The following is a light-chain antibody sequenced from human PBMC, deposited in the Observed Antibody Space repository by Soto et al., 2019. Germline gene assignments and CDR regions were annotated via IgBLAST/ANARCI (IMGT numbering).Light chain of an antibody. V-gene: IGKV3-20*01. CDR1: QIISSTY. CDR3: QHDGTSLYT. Sequence: DIVLTQSPGTLSLSPGERATLSCRASQIISSTYLGWYQQKPGQAPRLLIYGASSRATGIPDRFSGSGSGTDFTLTISRLEPEDSAVYYCQHDGTSLYTFGQGTKLEIK. CDR2: GAS. J-gene: IGKJ2*01.